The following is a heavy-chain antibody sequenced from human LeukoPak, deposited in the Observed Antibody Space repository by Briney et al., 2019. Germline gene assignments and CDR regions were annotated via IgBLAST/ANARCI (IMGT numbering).Heavy chain of an antibody. CDR3: ARWEIRGTAHQLDY. CDR1: GFTLSSRW. Sequence: GGSLRLSCAASGFTLSSRWMTWVRQAPGKGLEWVANINQDGSAKYYVDSVRGRFTISRDNAKNSMHLQMNSLRAEDTAVYYCARWEIRGTAHQLDYWGQGTLVTVSS. V-gene: IGHV3-7*01. D-gene: IGHD1-7*01. CDR2: INQDGSAK. J-gene: IGHJ4*02.